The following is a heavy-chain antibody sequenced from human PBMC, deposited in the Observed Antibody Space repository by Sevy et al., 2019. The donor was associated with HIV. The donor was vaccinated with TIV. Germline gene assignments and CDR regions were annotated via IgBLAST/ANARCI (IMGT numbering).Heavy chain of an antibody. J-gene: IGHJ4*02. CDR1: GFTFSSAW. D-gene: IGHD3-9*01. V-gene: IGHV3-15*01. Sequence: GGSLRLSCAASGFTFSSAWMSWVRQAPGKGLEWVGRIQSKTDGGTIDYAASVKGRFTISRDDSVNTLYLQMNSLTTDDTAVYYCTTDTSTGYFDWLLDFDYWGQGTLVTVSS. CDR2: IQSKTDGGTI. CDR3: TTDTSTGYFDWLLDFDY.